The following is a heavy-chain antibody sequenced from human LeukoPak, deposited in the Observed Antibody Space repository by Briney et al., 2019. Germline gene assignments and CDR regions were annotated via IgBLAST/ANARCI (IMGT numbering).Heavy chain of an antibody. CDR1: GYTFIHYG. D-gene: IGHD1-26*01. V-gene: IGHV1-18*01. CDR3: AREGRERRGAFDY. Sequence: ASVKVSSTTSGYTFIHYGISWVRQAPGQGLEWMGRISGYNGKANYAQKFQGRVTMTTDTSTSTAYMEMNSLRSDDTAVYYCAREGRERRGAFDYWGQGTLVTVSS. CDR2: ISGYNGKA. J-gene: IGHJ4*02.